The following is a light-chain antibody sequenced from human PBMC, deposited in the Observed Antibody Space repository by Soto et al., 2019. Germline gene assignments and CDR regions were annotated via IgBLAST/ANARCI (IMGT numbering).Light chain of an antibody. Sequence: DIQMTQSPSSLSASVGDRVTVTCRTSQNIYNYLNWYQQRPGKAPKLLIYAATSVQSGVPSRFSGSGSGTDFTLTISSLHPEDFATYYCQQTHSTPVTFGKGTRLDVK. J-gene: IGKJ5*01. CDR2: AAT. CDR3: QQTHSTPVT. CDR1: QNIYNY. V-gene: IGKV1-39*01.